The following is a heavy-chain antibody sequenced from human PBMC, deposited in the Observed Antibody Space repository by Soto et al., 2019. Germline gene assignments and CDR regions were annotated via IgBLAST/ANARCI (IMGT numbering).Heavy chain of an antibody. CDR2: INPNSGGT. J-gene: IGHJ5*02. D-gene: IGHD4-17*01. V-gene: IGHV1-2*04. CDR3: ARARTVDNGFDH. Sequence: ASVKVSCKASGYTFTGYYMHWVRQAPGQGLERMGWINPNSGGTNYAQKFQGWVTMTRDTSISTAYMELSRLRSDDTAVYYCARARTVDNGFDHWGQGTLVTVSS. CDR1: GYTFTGYY.